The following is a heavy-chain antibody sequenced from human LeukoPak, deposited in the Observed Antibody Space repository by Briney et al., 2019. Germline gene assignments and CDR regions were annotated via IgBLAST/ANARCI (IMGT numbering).Heavy chain of an antibody. Sequence: SETLSLTCTVSGGSISSSSYYWGWIRQPPGKGLEWIGSIYYSGSTYYNPSLKSRVTISVDTSKNQFSLKLSSVTAADTAVYYCARDLIGILTGYYVPDAFDIWGQGTMVIVSS. V-gene: IGHV4-39*07. J-gene: IGHJ3*02. CDR1: GGSISSSSYY. CDR2: IYYSGST. CDR3: ARDLIGILTGYYVPDAFDI. D-gene: IGHD3-9*01.